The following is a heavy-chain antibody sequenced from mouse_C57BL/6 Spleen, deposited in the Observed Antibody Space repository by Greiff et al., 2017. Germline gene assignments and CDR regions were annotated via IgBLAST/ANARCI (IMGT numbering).Heavy chain of an antibody. J-gene: IGHJ3*01. CDR2: IDPANGNT. Sequence: EVMLVESVAELVRPGASVKLSCTASGFNIKNTYMHWVKQRPEQGLEWIGRIDPANGNTKYAPKFQGKATITADTSSNTAYLQLISLTSEDTAIYYCALSTMITTGFAYWGQGTLVTVSA. V-gene: IGHV14-3*01. D-gene: IGHD2-4*01. CDR1: GFNIKNTY. CDR3: ALSTMITTGFAY.